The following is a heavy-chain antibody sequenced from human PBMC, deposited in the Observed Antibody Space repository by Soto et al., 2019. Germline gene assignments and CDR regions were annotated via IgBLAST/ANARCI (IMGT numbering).Heavy chain of an antibody. Sequence: GGSLRLSCAASGFTVSSNYMSWVRQAPGKGLEWVSVIYSGGSTYYADSVKGRFTISRDNSKNTLYLQMNSLRAEDTAVYYCAREGDATEGAFDYWGQGTLVTVSS. D-gene: IGHD3-10*01. J-gene: IGHJ4*02. CDR2: IYSGGST. CDR1: GFTVSSNY. V-gene: IGHV3-66*01. CDR3: AREGDATEGAFDY.